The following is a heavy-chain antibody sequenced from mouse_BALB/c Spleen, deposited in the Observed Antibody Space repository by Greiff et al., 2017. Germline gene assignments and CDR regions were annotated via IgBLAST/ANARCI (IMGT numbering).Heavy chain of an antibody. D-gene: IGHD2-4*01. CDR2: ISNGGGST. CDR3: ARELSTMITTREDVWAY. J-gene: IGHJ3*01. V-gene: IGHV5-12-2*01. CDR1: GFTFSSYT. Sequence: EVNLVESGGGLVQPGGSLKLSCAASGFTFSSYTMSWVRQTPEKRLEWVAYISNGGGSTYYPDTVKGRFTISRDNAKNTLYLQMSSLKSEDTAMYYCARELSTMITTREDVWAYWGQGTLVTVSA.